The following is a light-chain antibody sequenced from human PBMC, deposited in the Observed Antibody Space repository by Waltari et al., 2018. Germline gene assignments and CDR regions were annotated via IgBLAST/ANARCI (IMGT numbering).Light chain of an antibody. Sequence: QSALTQPRSVSGSPGQSVTISCTGTNSDVGGYNWVSWYQQHPGKAPKVIIYDVTKRPSGVPDRFSGSKSGDMASLTISGIQADDEAEYYCCSFAGTPYVCGTGTKVIVL. J-gene: IGLJ1*01. CDR1: NSDVGGYNW. CDR2: DVT. V-gene: IGLV2-11*01. CDR3: CSFAGTPYV.